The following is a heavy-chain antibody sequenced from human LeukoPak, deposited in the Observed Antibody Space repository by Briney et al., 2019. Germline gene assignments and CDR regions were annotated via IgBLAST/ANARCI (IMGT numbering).Heavy chain of an antibody. CDR1: GGSISSYY. CDR3: ARQSGYSSGWFDY. J-gene: IGHJ4*02. V-gene: IGHV4-59*08. CDR2: IYYSGST. Sequence: SETLSLTCTVSGGSISSYYWSWIRQPPGKGLEWIGYIYYSGSTNYNPSLTSRVTISVDTSKNQFSLKLSSVTAADTAVYYCARQSGYSSGWFDYWGQGTLVTVSS. D-gene: IGHD6-19*01.